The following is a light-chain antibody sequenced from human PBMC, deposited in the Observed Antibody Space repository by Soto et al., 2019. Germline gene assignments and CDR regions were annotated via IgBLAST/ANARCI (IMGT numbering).Light chain of an antibody. CDR3: QQYNNWYT. J-gene: IGKJ2*01. CDR2: GAS. V-gene: IGKV3-15*01. Sequence: EIVMTQSPVTLSVSPGERATLSCRASQSVSSDLAWYQQKPGQAPRLLIYGASTRATGIPARFSGSGSGTEFTLTISGLQSEDFAVYYCQQYNNWYTFGQGTKLEIK. CDR1: QSVSSD.